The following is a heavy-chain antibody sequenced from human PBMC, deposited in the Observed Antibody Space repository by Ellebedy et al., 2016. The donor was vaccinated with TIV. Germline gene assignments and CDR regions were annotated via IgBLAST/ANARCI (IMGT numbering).Heavy chain of an antibody. CDR3: ARDLGQGSGWYYYGMDV. D-gene: IGHD6-19*01. CDR1: GGTFSSYA. CDR2: IIPIFGTA. V-gene: IGHV1-69*06. Sequence: SVKVSXXASGGTFSSYAISWVRQAPGQGLEWMGGIIPIFGTANYAQKFQGRVTITADKSTSTAYMELSSLRSEDTAVYYCARDLGQGSGWYYYGMDVWGQGTTVTVSS. J-gene: IGHJ6*02.